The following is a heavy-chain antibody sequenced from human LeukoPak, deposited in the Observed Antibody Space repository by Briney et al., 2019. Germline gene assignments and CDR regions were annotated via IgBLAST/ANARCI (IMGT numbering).Heavy chain of an antibody. V-gene: IGHV3-7*01. Sequence: GGSLRLSCAASGFTLSNHWMSWVRQAPGKGLEWVANIKQDGSDKYYLDSVKGRFTISRDNANNSLSLQMNSLRDEDTAVYYCARGYDMAVWGQGTTVSVSS. CDR2: IKQDGSDK. CDR3: ARGYDMAV. J-gene: IGHJ6*02. CDR1: GFTLSNHW.